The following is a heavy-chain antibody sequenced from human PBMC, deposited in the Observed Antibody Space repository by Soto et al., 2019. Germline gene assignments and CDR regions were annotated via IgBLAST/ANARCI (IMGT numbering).Heavy chain of an antibody. J-gene: IGHJ5*02. D-gene: IGHD3-10*01. V-gene: IGHV4-31*02. CDR2: IYSSGAT. Sequence: QVHLQESGPGLVKPSQTLSLTCSVSGASVSSGGYFWTWIRQLPGKGLEWIGYIYSSGATHYNPSLQSRLSTSLAPARNQFSLKLTSTTVAATAVYYCAVHRATPGVALSTWFGPWGQGRLVTVSS. CDR3: AVHRATPGVALSTWFGP. CDR1: GASVSSGGYF.